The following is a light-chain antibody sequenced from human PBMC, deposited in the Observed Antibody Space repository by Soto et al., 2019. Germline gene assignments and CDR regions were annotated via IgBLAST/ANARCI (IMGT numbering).Light chain of an antibody. J-gene: IGKJ4*01. CDR1: QSVSSY. CDR2: DAS. V-gene: IGKV3-11*01. Sequence: EIVLTQSPATLSLSPGDRATLSCRASQSVSSYLAWYQQKPGQAPRLLIHDASNRATGIPARFSGSGSGTDFTLTISSLEPEDVAVYYCQQRANWSLTFGEGTKVEIK. CDR3: QQRANWSLT.